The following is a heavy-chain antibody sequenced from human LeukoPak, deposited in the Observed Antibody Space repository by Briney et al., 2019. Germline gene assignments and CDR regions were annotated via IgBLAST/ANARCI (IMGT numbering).Heavy chain of an antibody. CDR2: IYYSSNYI. CDR1: GFTFSSYS. Sequence: GGSLRLSCAASGFTFSSYSLNWVRQAPGKGLEWVSSIYYSSNYIYYTDSVKGRFTISRDNARNSLYLQMNSLRAEDTAVYYCARDSNYDYGDYVLDYWGQGTLVTVSS. J-gene: IGHJ4*02. D-gene: IGHD4-17*01. V-gene: IGHV3-21*01. CDR3: ARDSNYDYGDYVLDY.